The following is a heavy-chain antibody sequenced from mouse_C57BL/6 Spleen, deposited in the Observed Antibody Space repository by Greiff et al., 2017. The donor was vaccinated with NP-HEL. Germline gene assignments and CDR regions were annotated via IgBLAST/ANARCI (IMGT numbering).Heavy chain of an antibody. CDR2: IDPSDSYT. J-gene: IGHJ1*03. D-gene: IGHD2-2*01. CDR3: ARRWLRNWYFDV. V-gene: IGHV1-69*01. CDR1: GYTFTSYW. Sequence: QVQLKQPGAELVMPGASVKLSCKASGYTFTSYWMHWVKQRPGQGLEWIGEIDPSDSYTNYNQKFKGKSTLTVDKSSSTAYMQLSSLTSEDSAVYYCARRWLRNWYFDVWGTGTTVTVSS.